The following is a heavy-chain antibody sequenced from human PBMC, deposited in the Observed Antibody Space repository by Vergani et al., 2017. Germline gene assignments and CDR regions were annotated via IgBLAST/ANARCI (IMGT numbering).Heavy chain of an antibody. CDR2: ITYNGGRT. V-gene: IGHV3-23*04. CDR3: AKDYNIMGALHY. Sequence: VQLVESGGGVVQPGRSLRLSCSGSGFTLGDYAMTWVRQAPGKGLEWVSTITYNGGRTYYADSVTGRFTISRDNSKNTLFLQLKTLRAEDTGVYYCAKDYNIMGALHYWGQGTLVAVSS. J-gene: IGHJ4*02. D-gene: IGHD5-12*01. CDR1: GFTLGDYA.